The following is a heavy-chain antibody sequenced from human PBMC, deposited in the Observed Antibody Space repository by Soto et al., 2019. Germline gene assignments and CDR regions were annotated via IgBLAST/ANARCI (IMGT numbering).Heavy chain of an antibody. CDR1: GGTFSSYA. CDR3: ASPGGRGLRGYYYGMDV. CDR2: IIPIFGTA. Sequence: QVQLVQSGAEVKKPGSSVKVSCKASGGTFSSYAISWVRQAPGQGLEWMGGIIPIFGTANYAQKFQGRVTITADESTSTAYMELSSLRSEDTAVYYCASPGGRGLRGYYYGMDVWGQGTTVTVSS. D-gene: IGHD3-16*01. V-gene: IGHV1-69*12. J-gene: IGHJ6*02.